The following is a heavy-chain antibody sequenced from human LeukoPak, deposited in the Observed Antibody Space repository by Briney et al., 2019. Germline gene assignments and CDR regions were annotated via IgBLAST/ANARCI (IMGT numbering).Heavy chain of an antibody. Sequence: GGSLRLSCAASGFTFSSYAMHWVRQAPGKGLEYVSTISSNGVSTYYANSVRGRFTISRDNSKKTLFLQMGSLRVDDMAVYYCARRTAGVQLWFTEFWGQGTLVTVSS. CDR1: GFTFSSYA. J-gene: IGHJ4*02. V-gene: IGHV3-64*01. D-gene: IGHD5-18*01. CDR3: ARRTAGVQLWFTEF. CDR2: ISSNGVST.